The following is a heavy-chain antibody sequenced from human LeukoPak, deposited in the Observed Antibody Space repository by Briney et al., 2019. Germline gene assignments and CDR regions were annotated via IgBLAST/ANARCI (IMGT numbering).Heavy chain of an antibody. Sequence: GGSLRLSCAASGFTFSSYSMHWVRQAPGKGLEWMAVISQGGDIRYFADSVKGRFTISRDNSKNTLSLQMNSLRSEDTAVYYCAKGVWMATRTSADYWGQGTLVTVSS. D-gene: IGHD5-24*01. J-gene: IGHJ4*02. CDR1: GFTFSSYS. CDR3: AKGVWMATRTSADY. V-gene: IGHV3-30-3*01. CDR2: ISQGGDIR.